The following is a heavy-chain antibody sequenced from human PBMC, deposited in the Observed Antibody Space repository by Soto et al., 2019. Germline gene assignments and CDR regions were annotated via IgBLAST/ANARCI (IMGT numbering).Heavy chain of an antibody. D-gene: IGHD3-16*01. CDR1: GGAISTYY. V-gene: IGHV4-59*01. CDR3: TRGLDWAKLGY. CDR2: IYYTGST. J-gene: IGHJ4*02. Sequence: PSETLSLTCTVSGGAISTYYWSWIRQPPGKGLEWIGYIYYTGSTKYNPSLKSRVTISVDTSKNQLSLKLSSVTAADTAVYYCTRGLDWAKLGYWGPGTLVTVS.